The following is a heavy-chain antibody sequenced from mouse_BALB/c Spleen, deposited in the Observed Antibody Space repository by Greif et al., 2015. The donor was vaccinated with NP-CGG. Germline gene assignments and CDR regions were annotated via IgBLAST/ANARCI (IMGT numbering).Heavy chain of an antibody. D-gene: IGHD4-1*01. CDR3: ARRTGTEAMDY. CDR2: IYPGSGNT. Sequence: LEESGPELVKPGASVKISCKASAYTFTDYYINWVKQKPGQGLEWIGWIYPGSGNTKYNEKFKGKATLTVDTSSSTAYMQLSSLTSEDTAVYFCARRTGTEAMDYWGQGTSVTVSS. J-gene: IGHJ4*01. CDR1: AYTFTDYY. V-gene: IGHV1-84*02.